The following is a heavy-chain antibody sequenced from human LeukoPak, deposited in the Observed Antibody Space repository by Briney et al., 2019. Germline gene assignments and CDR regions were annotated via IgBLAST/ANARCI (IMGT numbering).Heavy chain of an antibody. V-gene: IGHV3-53*01. CDR1: GFTVSSNY. D-gene: IGHD3-10*01. CDR3: ARLPRGFNYYYGMDV. Sequence: GGSLRLSCAASGFTVSSNYMSWVRQAPGKGLEWVSVIYSGGSTYYADSVKGRFTISRDNSKNTLYLQMSSLRAEDTAVYYCARLPRGFNYYYGMDVWGQGTTVTVSS. CDR2: IYSGGST. J-gene: IGHJ6*02.